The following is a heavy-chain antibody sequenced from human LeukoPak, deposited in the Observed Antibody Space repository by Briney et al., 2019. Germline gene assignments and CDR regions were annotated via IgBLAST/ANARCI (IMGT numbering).Heavy chain of an antibody. CDR2: ISSTTSYT. CDR3: ARSSYTSGSSYFDY. V-gene: IGHV3-11*03. J-gene: IGHJ4*02. CDR1: GFTFSDYY. Sequence: GGSLRLSCAASGFTFSDYYMSWIRQAPGKGLEWLSYISSTTSYTDYADSVKGRFTISRDNAKNSLYLQMNSLRAEDTAVYYCARSSYTSGSSYFDYWGQGTQFTVSA. D-gene: IGHD3-10*01.